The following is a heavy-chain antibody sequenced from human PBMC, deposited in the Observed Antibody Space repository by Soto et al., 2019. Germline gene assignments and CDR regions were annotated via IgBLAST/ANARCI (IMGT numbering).Heavy chain of an antibody. Sequence: PGVSRRHSCAASEFTISSYAMSWVRQAPGKGLEWVSAISGSGGSTYYADSVKGRFTISRDNSKNTLYLQMNSLRAEDTAVYYCAKGLLTEDSSSWHINWFDPWGQGTLVTVSS. D-gene: IGHD6-13*01. CDR1: EFTISSYA. CDR2: ISGSGGST. CDR3: AKGLLTEDSSSWHINWFDP. J-gene: IGHJ5*02. V-gene: IGHV3-23*01.